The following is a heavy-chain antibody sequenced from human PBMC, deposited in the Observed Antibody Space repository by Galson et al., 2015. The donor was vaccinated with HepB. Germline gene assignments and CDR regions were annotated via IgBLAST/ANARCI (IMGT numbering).Heavy chain of an antibody. CDR2: IYYSGST. Sequence: SETLSLTCTVSGGSISSSSYYWGWIRQPPGKGLEWIGSIYYSGSTYYDPSLRSRVTISVDTSKNQFSLKLSSVSAADTAVYYCARVLKRDCSRTSCYNAFDIWGQGTMVTVSS. CDR3: ARVLKRDCSRTSCYNAFDI. V-gene: IGHV4-39*07. CDR1: GGSISSSSYY. D-gene: IGHD2-2*02. J-gene: IGHJ3*02.